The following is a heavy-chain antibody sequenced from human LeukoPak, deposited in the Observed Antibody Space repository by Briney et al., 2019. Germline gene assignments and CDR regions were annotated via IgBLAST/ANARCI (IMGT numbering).Heavy chain of an antibody. Sequence: GGSLRLSCEASGFFFSSYCMPWVRQAPGKGLEWLAVISGDGTNKYYAESVKGRFTISRENSKTTVLIQLNSLRVEDKAVYYCARCRENDFWSGSPVDHWGQGTLVTVSS. J-gene: IGHJ4*02. V-gene: IGHV3-30-3*01. CDR2: ISGDGTNK. D-gene: IGHD3-3*01. CDR1: GFFFSSYC. CDR3: ARCRENDFWSGSPVDH.